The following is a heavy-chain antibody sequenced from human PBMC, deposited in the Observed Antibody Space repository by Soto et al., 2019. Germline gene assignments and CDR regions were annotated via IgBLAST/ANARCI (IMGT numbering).Heavy chain of an antibody. J-gene: IGHJ4*02. CDR2: ISSSSSYI. Sequence: EVQLVESGGGLVKPGGSLRLSCAASGFTFSSYSMNWVRQAPGKGLEWVSSISSSSSYIYYADSVKGRFTISRNNAKNSLSLQMNSLRAEDTAVYYCARATDCSSTSCPFDYWGRGTLVTVSS. CDR3: ARATDCSSTSCPFDY. CDR1: GFTFSSYS. D-gene: IGHD2-2*01. V-gene: IGHV3-21*01.